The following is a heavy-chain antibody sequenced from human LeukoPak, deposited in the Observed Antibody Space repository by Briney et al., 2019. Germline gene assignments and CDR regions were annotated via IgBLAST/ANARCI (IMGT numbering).Heavy chain of an antibody. J-gene: IGHJ6*03. D-gene: IGHD6-6*01. CDR3: AVAARPSYYYYYMDV. Sequence: SVKVSCKASGYTFTGYYMHWVRQAPGQGLEWMGGIIPIFGTANYAQKFQGRVTITADKSTSTAYMELSSLRSEDTAVYYCAVAARPSYYYYYMDVWGKGTTVTVSS. CDR2: IIPIFGTA. CDR1: GYTFTGYY. V-gene: IGHV1-69*06.